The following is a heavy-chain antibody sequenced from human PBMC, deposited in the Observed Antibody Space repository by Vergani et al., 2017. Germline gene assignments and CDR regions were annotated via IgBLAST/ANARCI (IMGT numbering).Heavy chain of an antibody. CDR1: GESFSGYY. D-gene: IGHD4-11*01. CDR2: INHSGST. V-gene: IGHV4-34*01. J-gene: IGHJ4*02. CDR3: ARGTEPPTVTTPGRFFDY. Sequence: QVQLQQWGAGLLKPSETLSLTCAVYGESFSGYYWSWIRQPPGKGLEWIGEINHSGSTNYNPSLKSRVTISVDTSKNQFSLTLSSVTAADTAVYYCARGTEPPTVTTPGRFFDYWGQGTLVTVSS.